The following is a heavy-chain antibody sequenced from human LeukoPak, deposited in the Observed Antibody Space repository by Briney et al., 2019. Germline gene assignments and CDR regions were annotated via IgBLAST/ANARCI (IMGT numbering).Heavy chain of an antibody. CDR1: GFTFSSYA. CDR2: MSYGGTYK. Sequence: PGGSLGLSCAASGFTFSSYAMHWVRQAPGKGLGWVAVMSYGGTYKYYADSVKGRFTISRDNSKNTVYLQMNSLRGEDTAVYYCARSRGSPNSGEDAFDIWGQGTVVTVSS. V-gene: IGHV3-30-3*01. CDR3: ARSRGSPNSGEDAFDI. J-gene: IGHJ3*02. D-gene: IGHD2-15*01.